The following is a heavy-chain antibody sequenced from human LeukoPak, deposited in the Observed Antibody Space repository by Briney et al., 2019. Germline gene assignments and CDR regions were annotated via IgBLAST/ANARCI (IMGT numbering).Heavy chain of an antibody. CDR1: GDSVSSGSYY. CDR2: IYYSGST. CDR3: ARYGPYSSGWYMSWFDP. D-gene: IGHD6-19*01. V-gene: IGHV4-61*01. J-gene: IGHJ5*02. Sequence: SETLSLTCTVSGDSVSSGSYYWSWIRQPPGKGLEWIGYIYYSGSTNYNPSLKSRVTISVDTSKNQFSLKLSSVTAADTAVYYCARYGPYSSGWYMSWFDPWGQGTLVTVSS.